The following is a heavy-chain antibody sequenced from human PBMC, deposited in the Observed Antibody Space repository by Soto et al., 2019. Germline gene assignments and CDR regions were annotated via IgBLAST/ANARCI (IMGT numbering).Heavy chain of an antibody. CDR1: GFTFSNYW. V-gene: IGHV3-74*01. D-gene: IGHD6-13*01. Sequence: GGSLRLSCAASGFTFSNYWMHWVRQAPGKGLVWVSRVNSDGSSTSYADSVKGRFSISRDNAKNTLYLQMNSLRAEDTAVYYCARDSSTGEQQLVPDYWGQGTLVNVSS. J-gene: IGHJ4*02. CDR3: ARDSSTGEQQLVPDY. CDR2: VNSDGSST.